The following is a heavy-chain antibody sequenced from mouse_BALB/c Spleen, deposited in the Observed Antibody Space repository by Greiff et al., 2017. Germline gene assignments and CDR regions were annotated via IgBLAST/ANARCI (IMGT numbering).Heavy chain of an antibody. CDR2: IWAGGST. V-gene: IGHV2-9*02. CDR1: GFSLTSYG. D-gene: IGHD2-14*01. CDR3: ARVGVRREGYAMDY. J-gene: IGHJ4*01. Sequence: QVQLKESGPGLVAPSQSLSITCTVSGFSLTSYGVHWVRQPPGKGLEWLGVIWAGGSTNYNSALMSRLSISKDNSKSQVFLKMNSLQTDDTAMYYCARVGVRREGYAMDYWGQGTSVTVSS.